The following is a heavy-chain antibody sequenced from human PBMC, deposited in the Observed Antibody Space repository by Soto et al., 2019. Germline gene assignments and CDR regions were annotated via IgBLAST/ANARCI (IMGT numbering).Heavy chain of an antibody. V-gene: IGHV1-18*01. CDR3: ARGRVTTYLTAFDY. CDR2: ISAYNGNT. CDR1: GYTFTSYG. Sequence: GASVKVSCKASGYTFTSYGISWVRQAPGQGLEWMGWISAYNGNTNYAQQLQGRVTMTTDKSTSTAYMELRSLRSEDTAVYYCARGRVTTYLTAFDYWGQGSLVTVSS. D-gene: IGHD4-17*01. J-gene: IGHJ4*02.